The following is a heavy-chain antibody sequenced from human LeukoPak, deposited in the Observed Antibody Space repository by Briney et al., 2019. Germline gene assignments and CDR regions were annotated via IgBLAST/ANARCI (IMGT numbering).Heavy chain of an antibody. Sequence: GGSLRLSCAASGFTFDDYAMHWVRQAPGKGLEWVAVISYDGSNKYYADSVKGRFTISRDNSKNTLYLQMNSLRAEDTAVYYCASSGGGKTAFAYWGQGTLVTVSS. V-gene: IGHV3-30-3*01. D-gene: IGHD4-23*01. CDR2: ISYDGSNK. CDR1: GFTFDDYA. CDR3: ASSGGGKTAFAY. J-gene: IGHJ4*02.